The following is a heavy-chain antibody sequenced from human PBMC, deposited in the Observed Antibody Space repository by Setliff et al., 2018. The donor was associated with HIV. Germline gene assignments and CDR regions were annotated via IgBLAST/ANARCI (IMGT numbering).Heavy chain of an antibody. Sequence: SETLSLTCGVSGYSISSDYCWGWIRQPPGKGLEWIGNMCHGGNNNYYNPSLKSRVTMSVDTSKNQFSLTLNSVTAADTAVYYCARGSRQLTIFGVVFKTNYYFMDVWGKGTAVTVSS. J-gene: IGHJ6*03. CDR1: GYSISSDYC. CDR2: MCHGGNNN. CDR3: ARGSRQLTIFGVVFKTNYYFMDV. D-gene: IGHD3-3*01. V-gene: IGHV4-38-2*01.